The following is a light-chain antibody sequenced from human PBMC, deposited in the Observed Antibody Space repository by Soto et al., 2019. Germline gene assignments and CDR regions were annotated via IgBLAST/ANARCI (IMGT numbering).Light chain of an antibody. CDR3: QQRYNWPIT. Sequence: EIVLTQSQATLSLSPGETATLSCRASQSVSGYIGWYQQKPGQAPRLLIYADSNRATGIPARFSGSGSGTDFTLTISSLEPEDFSVYYCQQRYNWPITFGQGTRLEVK. V-gene: IGKV3-11*01. J-gene: IGKJ5*01. CDR2: ADS. CDR1: QSVSGY.